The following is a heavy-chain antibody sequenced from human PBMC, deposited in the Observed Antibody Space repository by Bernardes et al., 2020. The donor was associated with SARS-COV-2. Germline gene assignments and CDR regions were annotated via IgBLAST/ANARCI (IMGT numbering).Heavy chain of an antibody. J-gene: IGHJ4*02. V-gene: IGHV3-30-3*01. CDR1: GFTFSTYA. CDR2: MSYDGSNK. CDR3: AREVASTGVWFDY. D-gene: IGHD3-16*01. Sequence: GGSLRLSYAASGFTFSTYALHWVRQAPGKGLEWLAVMSYDGSNKFYTDSVKGRFTISRDNSKNTLYLQMNSLRAEDTAVYYCAREVASTGVWFDYWGQGTLVTVSS.